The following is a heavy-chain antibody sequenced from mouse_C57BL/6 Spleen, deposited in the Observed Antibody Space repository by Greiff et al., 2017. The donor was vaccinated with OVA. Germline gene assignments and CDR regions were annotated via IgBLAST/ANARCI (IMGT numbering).Heavy chain of an antibody. CDR3: ARDRDPSYYYGSSWFAY. Sequence: EVHLVESGGGLVKPGGSLKLSCAASGFTFSSYAMSWVRQTPEKRLEWVATISDGGSYTYYPDNVKGRFTISRDNAKNNLYLQMSHLKSEDTAMYYCARDRDPSYYYGSSWFAYWGQGTLVTVSA. CDR1: GFTFSSYA. D-gene: IGHD1-1*01. CDR2: ISDGGSYT. V-gene: IGHV5-4*01. J-gene: IGHJ3*01.